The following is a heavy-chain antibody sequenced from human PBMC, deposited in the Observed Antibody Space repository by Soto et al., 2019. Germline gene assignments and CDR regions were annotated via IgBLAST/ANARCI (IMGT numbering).Heavy chain of an antibody. V-gene: IGHV4-59*01. D-gene: IGHD3-22*01. CDR1: GGSISSYY. Sequence: SETLSLTCTVSGGSISSYYWSWIRQPPGKGLEWIGYIYYSGSTNYNPSLKSRVTISVDTSKNQFSLKLSSVTAADTAVYYCARDERSITMIVGTPDYFDYWGQGTLVTVSS. J-gene: IGHJ4*02. CDR3: ARDERSITMIVGTPDYFDY. CDR2: IYYSGST.